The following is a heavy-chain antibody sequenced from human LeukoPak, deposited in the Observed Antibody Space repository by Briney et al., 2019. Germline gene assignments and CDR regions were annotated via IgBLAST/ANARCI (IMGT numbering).Heavy chain of an antibody. V-gene: IGHV3-69-1*01. Sequence: GGSLKLSCAASGFTVSSNYMNWVRQAPGKGLEWVSYISSSSTIYYADSVKGRFTISRDNAKNSLYLQMNSLRAEDTAVYYCAQLHDYGDYGGTYWGQGTLVTVSS. CDR1: GFTVSSNY. D-gene: IGHD4-17*01. J-gene: IGHJ4*02. CDR3: AQLHDYGDYGGTY. CDR2: ISSSSTI.